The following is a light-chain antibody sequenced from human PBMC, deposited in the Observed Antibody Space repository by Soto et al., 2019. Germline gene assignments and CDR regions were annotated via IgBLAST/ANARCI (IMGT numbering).Light chain of an antibody. CDR2: GAS. CDR3: HQYNNWPPGT. CDR1: QSISRN. Sequence: EIVLTQSPSTLSVSPCQGATLSFSASQSISRNLAWYQQKPGQAPRLLIYGASTRATGIPARFSGSGSGTEFTLTISSLQSEDFALYYCHQYNNWPPGTFGQGTKVDIK. J-gene: IGKJ2*01. V-gene: IGKV3-15*01.